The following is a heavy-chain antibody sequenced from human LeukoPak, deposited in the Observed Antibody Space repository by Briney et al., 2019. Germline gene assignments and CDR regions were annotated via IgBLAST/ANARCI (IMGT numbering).Heavy chain of an antibody. CDR3: ARAGTTPTGGVYYYYGLDV. Sequence: SETLSLTCTVSGGSISSSYWSWIRQPPGKGLEWMGYIYYSGITYYNPSLKSRVSISLDASKNQFSLKLYSVTAADTAVYYCARAGTTPTGGVYYYYGLDVWGQGTTVTVSS. J-gene: IGHJ6*01. V-gene: IGHV4-59*01. CDR2: IYYSGIT. CDR1: GGSISSSY. D-gene: IGHD1-7*01.